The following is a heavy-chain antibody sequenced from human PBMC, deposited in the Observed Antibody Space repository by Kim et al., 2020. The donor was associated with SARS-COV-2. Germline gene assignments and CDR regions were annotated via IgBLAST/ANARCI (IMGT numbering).Heavy chain of an antibody. Sequence: SETLSLTCTVSGDSFTSDFYYWTWIRQHPGKGLEWIGHISYSGGTYYNPSLGSRLTISGDTSKNQFSLKLRSVTAADTALYYCARDLGRRGYFDYWGQGTLVTVSS. J-gene: IGHJ4*02. V-gene: IGHV4-31*03. CDR3: ARDLGRRGYFDY. CDR1: GDSFTSDFYY. CDR2: ISYSGGT. D-gene: IGHD1-26*01.